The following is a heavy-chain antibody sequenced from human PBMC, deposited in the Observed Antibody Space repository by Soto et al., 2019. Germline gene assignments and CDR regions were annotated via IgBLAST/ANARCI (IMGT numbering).Heavy chain of an antibody. CDR2: IYYSGST. J-gene: IGHJ4*02. V-gene: IGHV4-31*03. CDR3: ARMGRFCRSNGCFGNYFDY. D-gene: IGHD2-2*01. Sequence: PSATLSLTCPVSGGSISSGGYYLSWPRRHPGKGLEYIGYIYYSGSTYYNPSLQSRITISVDTSKNEFSLKLGSVTAADTAVYYCARMGRFCRSNGCFGNYFDYWGQGAQVTFSS. CDR1: GGSISSGGYY.